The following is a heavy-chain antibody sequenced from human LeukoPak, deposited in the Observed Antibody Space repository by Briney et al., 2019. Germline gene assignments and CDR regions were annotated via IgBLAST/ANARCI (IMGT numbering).Heavy chain of an antibody. Sequence: PSETLSLTCTVSGGSISIYYWSWIRQPAGKGLEWIGRIYTSGSTNYNPSLKSRVTMSVDTSKNQFSLKLSSVTAADTAVYYCAKEDIVVVPAAMGGYYYYMDVWGKGTTVTVSS. D-gene: IGHD2-2*01. V-gene: IGHV4-4*07. CDR1: GGSISIYY. CDR2: IYTSGST. CDR3: AKEDIVVVPAAMGGYYYYMDV. J-gene: IGHJ6*03.